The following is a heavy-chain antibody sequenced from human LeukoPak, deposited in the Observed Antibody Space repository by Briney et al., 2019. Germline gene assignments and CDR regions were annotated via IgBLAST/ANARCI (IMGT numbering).Heavy chain of an antibody. V-gene: IGHV4-34*01. D-gene: IGHD4-23*01. CDR2: INHSGST. CDR1: GGSFSGYY. J-gene: IGHJ3*02. Sequence: SSETLSLTCAVYGGSFSGYYWSWIRQPPGKGLEWIGEINHSGSTNYNPSLKSRVTISVDTSKNQFSLKLSSVTAADTAVYYCARGVYGGNPAGRHAFDIWGQGTMVTVSS. CDR3: ARGVYGGNPAGRHAFDI.